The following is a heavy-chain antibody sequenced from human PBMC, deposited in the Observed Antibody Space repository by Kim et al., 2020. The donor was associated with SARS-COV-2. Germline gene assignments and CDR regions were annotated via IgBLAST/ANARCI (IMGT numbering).Heavy chain of an antibody. CDR1: GGSISSSSYY. V-gene: IGHV4-39*01. Sequence: SETLSLTCTVSGGSISSSSYYWGWIRQPPGKGLEWIGSIYDSGITYYNPSLKSRVTISVDTSKNQFSLKLSSVTAADTAVYYCARLTSFRVRGGIGYWGQGPLVTVSS. D-gene: IGHD3-10*01. J-gene: IGHJ4*02. CDR3: ARLTSFRVRGGIGY. CDR2: IYDSGIT.